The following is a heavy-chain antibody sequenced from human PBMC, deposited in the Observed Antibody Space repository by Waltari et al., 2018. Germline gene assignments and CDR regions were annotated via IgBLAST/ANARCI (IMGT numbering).Heavy chain of an antibody. CDR2: INPNNGDT. Sequence: QVQLGQSGAEVKKPGASVKVSCQASGYTFTGYHRHWLRPAPGQGLEWMGWINPNNGDTNYAQNFLGRVTMTRDASINTAYMVLTGLRSDDTAVFYCARDPGPIVGAPDYWGQGTLVTVSS. D-gene: IGHD1-26*01. CDR3: ARDPGPIVGAPDY. J-gene: IGHJ4*02. V-gene: IGHV1-2*02. CDR1: GYTFTGYH.